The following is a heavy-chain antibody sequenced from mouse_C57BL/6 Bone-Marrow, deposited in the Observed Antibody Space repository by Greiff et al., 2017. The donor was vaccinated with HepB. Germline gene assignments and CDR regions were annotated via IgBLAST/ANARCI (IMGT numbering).Heavy chain of an antibody. J-gene: IGHJ1*03. CDR3: ARGDDYQYFDV. CDR2: ISYSGST. D-gene: IGHD2-4*01. V-gene: IGHV3-1*01. CDR1: GYSITSGYD. Sequence: EVQLQESGPGMVKPSQSLSLTCTVTGYSITSGYDWHWIRHFPGNKLEWMGYISYSGSTNYNPSLKSRISITHDTSKNHFFLKLNSVTTEDTATYYCARGDDYQYFDVWGTGTTVTVSS.